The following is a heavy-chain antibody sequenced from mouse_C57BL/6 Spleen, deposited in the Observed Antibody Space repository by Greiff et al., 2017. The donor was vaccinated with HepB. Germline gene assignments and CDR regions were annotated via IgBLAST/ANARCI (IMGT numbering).Heavy chain of an antibody. Sequence: QVQLQQSGAELVRPGASVTLSCKASGYTFTDYEMHWVKQTPVHGLEWIGAIDPETGGTAYNQKFKGKAILTADKSSSTAYMELRSLTSEDSAVYYYTRYYGSSWYFDVWGTGTTVTVSS. CDR2: IDPETGGT. D-gene: IGHD1-1*01. V-gene: IGHV1-15*01. CDR3: TRYYGSSWYFDV. J-gene: IGHJ1*03. CDR1: GYTFTDYE.